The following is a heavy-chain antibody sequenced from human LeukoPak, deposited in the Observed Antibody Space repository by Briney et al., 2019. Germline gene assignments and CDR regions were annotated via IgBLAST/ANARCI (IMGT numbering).Heavy chain of an antibody. CDR3: AHVGDQVRGVISFDY. CDR1: GFSLSTRRVG. CDR2: NYWDDDK. V-gene: IGHV2-5*02. J-gene: IGHJ4*02. D-gene: IGHD3-10*01. Sequence: SGPTLVKPTQTLTLTCTFSGFSLSTRRVGVGWIRQPPGKALEWLAPNYWDDDKRYSPSLKTRLTITKDTSKNQVVLTMTNMDPVDTATYYCAHVGDQVRGVISFDYWGQGTLVTVSS.